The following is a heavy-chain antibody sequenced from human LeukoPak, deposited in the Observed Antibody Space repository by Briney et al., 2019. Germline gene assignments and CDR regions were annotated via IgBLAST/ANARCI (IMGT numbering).Heavy chain of an antibody. V-gene: IGHV3-48*01. CDR3: ARDSDWAYDY. CDR1: GFTFSSYS. J-gene: IGHJ4*02. Sequence: PGGSLRLSCAASGFTFSSYSMNWVRQAPGKGLEWVSYISSSSSTIYYADSVKGRFTISRDNAKNSLYLQMNSLRAEDTAVYYCARDSDWAYDYWGQGTLVTVSS. CDR2: ISSSSSTI. D-gene: IGHD2-21*01.